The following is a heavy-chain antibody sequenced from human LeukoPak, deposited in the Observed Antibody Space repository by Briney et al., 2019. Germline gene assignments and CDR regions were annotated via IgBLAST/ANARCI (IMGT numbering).Heavy chain of an antibody. CDR2: IHYTGTT. Sequence: SETLSLTCTVPGGSIRSSSYNWGWVRQPPGKGLEWIGSIHYTGTTFYNPSLKSRVTISVDTSKNQFSLKLRSVTAADTAVYYCARTGGSFYFYYYMDVWGKGTTVTVSS. CDR3: ARTGGSFYFYYYMDV. D-gene: IGHD1-26*01. CDR1: GGSIRSSSYN. J-gene: IGHJ6*03. V-gene: IGHV4-39*07.